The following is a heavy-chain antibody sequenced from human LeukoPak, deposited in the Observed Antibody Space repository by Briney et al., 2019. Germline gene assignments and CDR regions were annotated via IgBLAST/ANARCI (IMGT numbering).Heavy chain of an antibody. J-gene: IGHJ4*02. CDR1: GFTFSDYY. CDR3: AREPSIAAAGTGVDY. V-gene: IGHV3-11*06. CDR2: ISSSSSYT. D-gene: IGHD6-13*01. Sequence: GGSLRLSCAASGFTFSDYYMSWIRQAPGKGLEWVSYISSSSSYTNYADSVKGRFTISRDNAKNSLYLQMNSLRAEDTAVYYCAREPSIAAAGTGVDYWGQGTLVTVSS.